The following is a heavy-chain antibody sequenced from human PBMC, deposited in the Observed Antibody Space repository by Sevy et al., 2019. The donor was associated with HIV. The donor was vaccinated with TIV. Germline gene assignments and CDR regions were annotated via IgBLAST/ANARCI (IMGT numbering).Heavy chain of an antibody. V-gene: IGHV1-18*04. CDR1: GYTFDNFD. Sequence: AAVKVSCKTSGYTFDNFDITWVRQAPGQGLEPMGWISRHNYKTTSAQRLQDRVTLTTDTSTTTAYLELRNLRPDDTTVYYCARGVGLRNWNGPYFDSWGQGTPVTVSS. CDR2: ISRHNYKT. J-gene: IGHJ4*02. D-gene: IGHD1-1*01. CDR3: ARGVGLRNWNGPYFDS.